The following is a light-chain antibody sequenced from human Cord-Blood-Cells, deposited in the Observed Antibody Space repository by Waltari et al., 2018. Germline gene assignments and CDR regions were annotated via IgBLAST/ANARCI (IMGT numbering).Light chain of an antibody. J-gene: IGLJ1*01. CDR1: SSDVGGYNY. V-gene: IGLV2-11*01. CDR2: DVS. Sequence: QSALTQPRSVSGSPGPSVTISCTGTSSDVGGYNYVSWYQQHPGKAPKLMIYDVSKRPSGVPDRFSGSKSGNTASLTISGLQAEDEADYYCCSYAGSYHYVFGTGTKVTVL. CDR3: CSYAGSYHYV.